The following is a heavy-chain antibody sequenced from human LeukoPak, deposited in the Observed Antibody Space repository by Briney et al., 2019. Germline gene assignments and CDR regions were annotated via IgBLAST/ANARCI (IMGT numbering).Heavy chain of an antibody. CDR2: ISSSGNTK. Sequence: PGGSLRLSCAASGFTFSDYSMSWIRQAPGKGLEWVSFISSSGNTKYYTDSVKGRFTISRDNAKNSLYPQMNSLRAEDTAVYYCAREVTIFGVVLSGYYGLDVWGQGTTVTVSS. V-gene: IGHV3-11*01. CDR1: GFTFSDYS. D-gene: IGHD3-3*01. CDR3: AREVTIFGVVLSGYYGLDV. J-gene: IGHJ6*02.